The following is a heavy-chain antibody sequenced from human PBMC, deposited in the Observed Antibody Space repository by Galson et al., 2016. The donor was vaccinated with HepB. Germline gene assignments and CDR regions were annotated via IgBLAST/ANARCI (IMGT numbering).Heavy chain of an antibody. Sequence: LSLTCTVSGGAISRYSWAWIRQPAGKGLEWIGRISPTSSTNYNPSLQSRITMSIDTSKNQFTLNLRSVTAADTAVYYCARDRGSYPDFGDDYYMDVWGKGTTVTVSS. D-gene: IGHD3/OR15-3a*01. CDR2: ISPTSST. CDR1: GGAISRYS. CDR3: ARDRGSYPDFGDDYYMDV. J-gene: IGHJ6*03. V-gene: IGHV4-4*07.